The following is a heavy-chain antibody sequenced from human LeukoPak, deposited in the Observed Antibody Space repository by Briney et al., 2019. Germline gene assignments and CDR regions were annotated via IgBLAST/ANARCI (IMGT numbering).Heavy chain of an antibody. CDR1: GGSISRNRYY. V-gene: IGHV4-39*01. Sequence: PSETLSLTCTVSGGSISRNRYYWDWLRPPPGKGVEWIGNVFVSWTTPYNPSLNSRLTISVDTSKHQFSLRLSSVPAADTSVYYCARHTRPGHSGYENAFDIWGQGTMVTVSS. CDR2: VFVSWTT. D-gene: IGHD5-12*01. CDR3: ARHTRPGHSGYENAFDI. J-gene: IGHJ3*02.